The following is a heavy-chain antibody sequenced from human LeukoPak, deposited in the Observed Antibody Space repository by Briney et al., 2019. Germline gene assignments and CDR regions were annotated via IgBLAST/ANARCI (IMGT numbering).Heavy chain of an antibody. Sequence: PSETLSLTCTVSGGSISSNYWSWIRQPPGKGLEWIGYIYYSGSTNYNPSLKSRVTISVDTSKNQFSLNLNSVTAADTAVYYCARGTPSGYYYCDFWGQGTLVTVSS. J-gene: IGHJ4*02. D-gene: IGHD3-22*01. CDR3: ARGTPSGYYYCDF. V-gene: IGHV4-59*01. CDR2: IYYSGST. CDR1: GGSISSNY.